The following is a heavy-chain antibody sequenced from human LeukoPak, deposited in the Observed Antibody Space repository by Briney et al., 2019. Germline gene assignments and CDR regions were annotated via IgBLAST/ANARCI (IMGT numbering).Heavy chain of an antibody. CDR3: AREYVSSGSYAFDI. Sequence: SETLSLTCAVHGGSFSGYYWSWIRQPPGKGLEWIGEINHSGSTNYNPSLKSRVTISVDTSKNQFSLKLSSVTAADTAVYYCAREYVSSGSYAFDIWGQGTMVTVSS. V-gene: IGHV4-34*01. CDR1: GGSFSGYY. CDR2: INHSGST. D-gene: IGHD3-22*01. J-gene: IGHJ3*02.